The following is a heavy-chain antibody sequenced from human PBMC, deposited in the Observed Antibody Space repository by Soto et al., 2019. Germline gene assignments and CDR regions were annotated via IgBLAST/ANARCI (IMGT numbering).Heavy chain of an antibody. J-gene: IGHJ4*02. D-gene: IGHD5-18*01. CDR1: GYRFTTYY. CDR3: ARDGNFAFRGYSFAFDF. Sequence: QVHLVQSGAEVKKPGASVRVSCEASGYRFTTYYIHWVRQAPGQGLEWMGRMNIDTGGTTYAQKFQGRVTMTRDTSISTAYMEVSSVKSDDTAMYYCARDGNFAFRGYSFAFDFWGQGTLVTVSS. CDR2: MNIDTGGT. V-gene: IGHV1-2*06.